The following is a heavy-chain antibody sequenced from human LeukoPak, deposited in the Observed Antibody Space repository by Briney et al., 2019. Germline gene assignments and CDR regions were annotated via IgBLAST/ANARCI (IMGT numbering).Heavy chain of an antibody. CDR1: GGSFSGYY. V-gene: IGHV4-34*01. D-gene: IGHD5-18*01. Sequence: SETLSLTCAVYGGSFSGYYWSWIRQPPGKGLEWIGEISHSGSTNYNPSLKSRVTISVDTSKNQFSLKLSSVTAADTAVYYCAREDTAMVIRVRSGMDVWGQGTTVTVSS. J-gene: IGHJ6*02. CDR3: AREDTAMVIRVRSGMDV. CDR2: ISHSGST.